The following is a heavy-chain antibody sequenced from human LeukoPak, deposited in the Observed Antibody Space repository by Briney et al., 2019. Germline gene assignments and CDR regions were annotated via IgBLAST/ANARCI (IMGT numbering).Heavy chain of an antibody. Sequence: ASVKVSCKASGYTFTSYGISWVRQAPGQGLEWMGWISAYNGNTNYAQKLQGRVTMTTDTSTSTAYMELRSLRSDDTAVYYCARCWSPRDYFVCGWFDPWGHGTLVTVSS. J-gene: IGHJ5*02. CDR3: ARCWSPRDYFVCGWFDP. V-gene: IGHV1-18*01. CDR1: GYTFTSYG. D-gene: IGHD3-16*01. CDR2: ISAYNGNT.